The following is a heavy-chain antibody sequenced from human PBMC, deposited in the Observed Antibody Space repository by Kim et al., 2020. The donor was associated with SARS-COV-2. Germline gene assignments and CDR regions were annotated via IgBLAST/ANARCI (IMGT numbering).Heavy chain of an antibody. CDR2: INQDGRVQ. D-gene: IGHD4-4*01. V-gene: IGHV3-7*01. CDR1: GFSFSSYW. Sequence: GGSLRLSCAASGFSFSSYWMLWVRQAPGKGLEWVANINQDGRVQQYVDSMRGRFTISRDNAKNSFYLQINSLRIEDPAVYYCVTTRRSKPFDYLGQGALV. J-gene: IGHJ4*02. CDR3: VTTRRSKPFDY.